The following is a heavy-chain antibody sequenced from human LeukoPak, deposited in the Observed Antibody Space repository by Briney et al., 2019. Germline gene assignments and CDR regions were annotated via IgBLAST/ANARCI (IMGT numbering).Heavy chain of an antibody. CDR3: ARPTTSGWYPH. V-gene: IGHV3-48*01. CDR2: ITGSSSSK. Sequence: GGSLRLSCAASGFTFSDYDMNWILQAPGTGLEWVSYITGSSSSKYYADSVKGRFTISRDNAKNSLYLQMNSVRAEDTAVYYCARPTTSGWYPHWGQGTMVTVSS. CDR1: GFTFSDYD. D-gene: IGHD6-19*01. J-gene: IGHJ3*01.